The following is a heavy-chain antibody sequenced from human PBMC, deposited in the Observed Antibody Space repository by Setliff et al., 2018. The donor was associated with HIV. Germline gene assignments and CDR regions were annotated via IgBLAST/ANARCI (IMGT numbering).Heavy chain of an antibody. D-gene: IGHD6-13*01. CDR2: IYHSGST. Sequence: PSETLSLTCAVSGYSISSGYYWGWIRQPPGKGLEWIGSIYHSGSTYYNPSLKSRVTISVDTSKNQFSLKLSSVTAADTAVYYCARRGSSIDYWGQGTLVTVSS. CDR3: ARRGSSIDY. J-gene: IGHJ4*02. CDR1: GYSISSGYY. V-gene: IGHV4-38-2*01.